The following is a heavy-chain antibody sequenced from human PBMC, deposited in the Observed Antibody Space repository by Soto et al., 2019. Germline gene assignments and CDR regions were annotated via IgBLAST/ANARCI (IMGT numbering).Heavy chain of an antibody. D-gene: IGHD3-10*02. CDR2: ISSSTYI. J-gene: IGHJ4*01. CDR1: GFAFSSYT. V-gene: IGHV3-21*01. Sequence: GGSLRLSCAASGFAFSSYTMNWVRQAPGKGLEWVSSISSSTYIYYVDSVKGRFTISRDNAKNSLFLQMNNLRAEDTAVYYCARDLFGECLGPPSHVFACWAQGTLDTGSS. CDR3: ARDLFGECLGPPSHVFAC.